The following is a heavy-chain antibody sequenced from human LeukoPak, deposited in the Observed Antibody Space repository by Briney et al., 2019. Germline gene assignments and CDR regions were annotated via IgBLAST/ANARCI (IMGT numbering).Heavy chain of an antibody. CDR1: GGSFSGYY. CDR3: ARARYYDFWSGYYTNPDGPSRFDY. CDR2: INHSGST. J-gene: IGHJ4*02. Sequence: SETLSLTCAVYGGSFSGYYWRWIRQPPGKGREWSGEINHSGSTNYNPSLKSRVTISVDTSKNQFSLKLSSVTAADTAVYYCARARYYDFWSGYYTNPDGPSRFDYWGQGTLVTVSS. D-gene: IGHD3-3*01. V-gene: IGHV4-34*01.